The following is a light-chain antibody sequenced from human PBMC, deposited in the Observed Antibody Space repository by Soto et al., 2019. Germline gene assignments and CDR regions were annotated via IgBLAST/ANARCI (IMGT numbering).Light chain of an antibody. J-gene: IGLJ2*01. CDR1: SSNIGSNY. V-gene: IGLV1-47*01. CDR3: ATCEGSLRAHVV. Sequence: QSILAQPPSASGTPGQRVTISCSGSSSNIGSNYVYWYQQLPGTAPKVLIYRDSQRPSGVPDRFSGSKSGTSASLAISGLLSEDEAEYYCATCEGSLRAHVVFGGGTKLTVL. CDR2: RDS.